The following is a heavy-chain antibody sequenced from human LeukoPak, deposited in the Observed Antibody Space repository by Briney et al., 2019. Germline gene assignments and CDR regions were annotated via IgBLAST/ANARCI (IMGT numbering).Heavy chain of an antibody. CDR1: GFTFDDYA. Sequence: GGSLRLSCAASGFTFDDYAMHWVRQVPGKGLEWVSGISWNGGDIEYADSVKGRFTISRDNAKNSLYLQMNSLRAEDTAVYYCARDERAFDYWGQGTLVTVSS. CDR3: ARDERAFDY. V-gene: IGHV3-9*01. J-gene: IGHJ4*02. CDR2: ISWNGGDI.